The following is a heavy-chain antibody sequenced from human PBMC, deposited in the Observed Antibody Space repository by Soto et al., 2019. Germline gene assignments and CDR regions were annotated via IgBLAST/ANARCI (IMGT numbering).Heavy chain of an antibody. Sequence: QVQLQESGPGLVKPSQTLSLTCTVSGGSISSGGYYWSWIRQHPGKGLEWIGYIYYSGSTYYNPSLKSRVTITVDTAKNQLSLKLSSGTAADTAVYYCARKTPPGPYYYYGMDVWGQGTTVTVSS. V-gene: IGHV4-31*03. CDR2: IYYSGST. J-gene: IGHJ6*02. CDR1: GGSISSGGYY. D-gene: IGHD2-8*02. CDR3: ARKTPPGPYYYYGMDV.